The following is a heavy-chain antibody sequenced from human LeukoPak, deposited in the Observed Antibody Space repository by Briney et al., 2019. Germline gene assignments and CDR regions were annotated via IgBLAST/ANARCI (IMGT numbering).Heavy chain of an antibody. V-gene: IGHV4-34*01. CDR1: GGSFSGYY. CDR2: INYSGST. J-gene: IGHJ4*02. D-gene: IGHD3-22*01. Sequence: SETLSLTCAVYGGSFSGYYWSWIRQPPGKGLEWIGEINYSGSTNYNPSLKSRVTISVDTSKNQFSLKLSSVTAADTAVYYCAGLIVGRVLGVWGQGTLVTVSS. CDR3: AGLIVGRVLGV.